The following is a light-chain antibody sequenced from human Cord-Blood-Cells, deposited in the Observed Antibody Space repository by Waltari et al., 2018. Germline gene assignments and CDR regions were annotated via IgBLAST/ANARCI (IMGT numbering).Light chain of an antibody. CDR3: SSYTGSSTSYV. CDR1: SSDVGGYNH. V-gene: IGLV2-14*02. Sequence: QSALTQPASVSGSPGQSITISCTGTSSDVGGYNHVSWYQQHPGKTPQLMIYDGSKRPPGVSIRFSASKSASTASLTTSGLQAEDEADYYCSSYTGSSTSYVFGTGTKVTVL. CDR2: DGS. J-gene: IGLJ1*01.